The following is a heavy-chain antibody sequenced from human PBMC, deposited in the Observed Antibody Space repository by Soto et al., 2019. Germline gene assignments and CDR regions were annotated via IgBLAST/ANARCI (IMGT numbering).Heavy chain of an antibody. Sequence: EVQLVESGGGLVQPGGSLRLSCAASGFTFSTSGLHWVRQAAGKGLVWVSGIKSDASTTNYADPVKGRFTISRDNAKNTLYLQMDSLTVEDTAVYYCARGPTGWFGYDYWGQGTLVTVSS. CDR1: GFTFSTSG. D-gene: IGHD3-10*01. CDR3: ARGPTGWFGYDY. V-gene: IGHV3-74*01. CDR2: IKSDASTT. J-gene: IGHJ4*02.